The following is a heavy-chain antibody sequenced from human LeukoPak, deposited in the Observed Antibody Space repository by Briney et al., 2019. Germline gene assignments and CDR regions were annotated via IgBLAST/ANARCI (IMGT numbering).Heavy chain of an antibody. J-gene: IGHJ5*02. CDR3: ARVSQRWFDP. D-gene: IGHD6-25*01. CDR1: GGSFSGYY. CDR2: INHSGST. V-gene: IGHV4-34*01. Sequence: SETLSLTCAVYGGSFSGYYWTWIRQPPGKGLEWIGEINHSGSTHYNPSLKSRLTISVDTSKNQFSLKVTSVTAADTAVYYCARVSQRWFDPWGQGTLVTVSS.